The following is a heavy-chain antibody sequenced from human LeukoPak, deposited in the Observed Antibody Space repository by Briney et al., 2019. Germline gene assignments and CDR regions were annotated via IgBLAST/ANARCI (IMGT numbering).Heavy chain of an antibody. D-gene: IGHD1-26*01. CDR2: VATDGTGP. J-gene: IGHJ4*02. CDR3: ARDRDYENSGSYYRY. V-gene: IGHV3-74*01. CDR1: GLTFSSYW. Sequence: GGSLRLSCAASGLTFSSYWMHWVRQAPGKGLVWVSRVATDGTGPSYADSVKGRFTISRDNAKNSLYLQMNSLRAEDTAVYYCARDRDYENSGSYYRYWGQGTLVTVSS.